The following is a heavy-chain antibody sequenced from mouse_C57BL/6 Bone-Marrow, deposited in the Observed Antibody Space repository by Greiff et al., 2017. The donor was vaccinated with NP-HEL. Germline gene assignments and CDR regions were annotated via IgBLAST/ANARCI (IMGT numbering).Heavy chain of an antibody. V-gene: IGHV1-53*01. J-gene: IGHJ2*01. CDR1: GYTFTSYW. CDR3: AREGGGAFVDY. CDR2: INPSNGGT. Sequence: VKLQQPGTELVKPGASGYTFTSYWMHWVKQRPGQGLEWIGNINPSNGGTNYNEKFKSKATLTVDKSSSTAYMQLSSLTSEDSAVYYCAREGGGAFVDYWGQGTTLTVSS.